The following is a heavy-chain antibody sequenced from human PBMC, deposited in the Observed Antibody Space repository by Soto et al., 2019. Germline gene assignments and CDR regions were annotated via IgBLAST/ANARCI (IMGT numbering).Heavy chain of an antibody. CDR2: IGGGGFST. D-gene: IGHD2-15*01. Sequence: EVHLLESGGALVQPGGSLRLSCAASGFSFSSYGLSWVRQAPGKGLEWVSGIGGGGFSTYYADSVKGRFTISRDNSKTTLYLQMNSLRAEDTAVYYCAKDRIAVIAALPFDSWGQGTLVTVSS. CDR1: GFSFSSYG. J-gene: IGHJ4*02. V-gene: IGHV3-23*01. CDR3: AKDRIAVIAALPFDS.